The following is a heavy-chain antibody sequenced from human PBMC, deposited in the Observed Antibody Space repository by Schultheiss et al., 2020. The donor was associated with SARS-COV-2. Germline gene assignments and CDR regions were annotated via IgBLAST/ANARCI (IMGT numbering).Heavy chain of an antibody. CDR1: GGSISSSSYY. J-gene: IGHJ4*02. CDR3: ATRVVVAATGYFDY. V-gene: IGHV4-39*01. CDR2: IYYSGST. D-gene: IGHD2-15*01. Sequence: SQTLSLTCTVSGGSISSSSYYWGWIRQPPGKGLEWIGSIYYSGSTYYNPSLKSRVTISVDTSKNQFSLKLSSVTAADTAVYYCATRVVVAATGYFDYWGQGTLVTVSS.